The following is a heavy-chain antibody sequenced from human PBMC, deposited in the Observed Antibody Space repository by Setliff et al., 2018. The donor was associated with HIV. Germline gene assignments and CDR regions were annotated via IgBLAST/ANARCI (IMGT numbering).Heavy chain of an antibody. CDR1: GGSEFTFSDVW. D-gene: IGHD3-22*01. Sequence: GSLRLSCVVPGGSEFTFSDVWMSWVRQAPGKGLEWISHIRGKSDIIKYAESVMGRFTISRDNAKNSLYLEMNSLRAEDTAIYYCARDYNYIFDSWGQGVLVTVSS. CDR3: ARDYNYIFDS. CDR2: IRGKSDII. V-gene: IGHV3-48*01. J-gene: IGHJ4*02.